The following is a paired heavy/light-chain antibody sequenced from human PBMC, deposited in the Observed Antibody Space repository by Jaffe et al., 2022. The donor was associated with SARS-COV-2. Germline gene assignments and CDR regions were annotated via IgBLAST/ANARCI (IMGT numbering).Heavy chain of an antibody. D-gene: IGHD6-13*01. CDR1: GDSVSSNTAG. J-gene: IGHJ4*02. CDR2: THYRSRWYN. V-gene: IGHV6-1*01. Sequence: QVQLQQSGPGLVKPSQTLSLTCGISGDSVSSNTAGWNWIRQSPSRGLEWLGRTHYRSRWYNDYAPSVKSRVIISPDTSKNQFSLQLNSVTPEDTAVYYCARDQDVSIWTPFDYWGQGTLVTVSS. CDR3: ARDQDVSIWTPFDY.
Light chain of an antibody. CDR1: QDIRNN. CDR2: AAS. J-gene: IGKJ1*01. CDR3: LQDNTYPWT. V-gene: IGKV1-6*01. Sequence: AIQMTQSPSSLSASVGDRVTITCRASQDIRNNLGWYQQKPGKAPELLIYAASSLQSGVPSRFSGSRSGTYFTLTITSLQPEDFATYFCLQDNTYPWTFGQGTKVEIK.